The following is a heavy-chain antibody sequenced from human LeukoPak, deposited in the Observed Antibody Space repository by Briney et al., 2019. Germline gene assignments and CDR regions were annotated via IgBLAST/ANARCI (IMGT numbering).Heavy chain of an antibody. CDR3: AKDLGVVPAAIGYFDY. V-gene: IGHV3-23*01. CDR1: GFTFSCYA. CDR2: ISGSGGST. D-gene: IGHD2-2*02. Sequence: GGSLRLSCAASGFTFSCYAMSWVRQAPGKGLEWVSAISGSGGSTYYADSVKGRFTISRDNSKNTLYLQMNSLRAEDTAVYYCAKDLGVVPAAIGYFDYWGQGTLVTVSS. J-gene: IGHJ4*02.